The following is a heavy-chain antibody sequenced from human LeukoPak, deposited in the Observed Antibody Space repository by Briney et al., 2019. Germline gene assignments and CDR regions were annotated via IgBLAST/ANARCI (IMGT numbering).Heavy chain of an antibody. Sequence: PGGSLRLSCAASGFTVSSNYMSWFRQAPGKGLEWVSAISGSGGSTYYADSVKGRFTISRDNSKNTLYLQMNSLRAEDTAVYYCAKDLDWNDVGYFDYWGQGTLVTVSS. D-gene: IGHD1-1*01. V-gene: IGHV3-23*01. CDR3: AKDLDWNDVGYFDY. CDR2: ISGSGGST. J-gene: IGHJ4*02. CDR1: GFTVSSNY.